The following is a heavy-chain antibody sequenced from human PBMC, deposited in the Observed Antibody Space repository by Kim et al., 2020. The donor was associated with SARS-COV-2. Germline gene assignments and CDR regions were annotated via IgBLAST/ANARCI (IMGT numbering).Heavy chain of an antibody. CDR3: AKDITVAGGDY. V-gene: IGHV3-30*02. J-gene: IGHJ4*02. CDR2: K. D-gene: IGHD6-19*01. Sequence: KFYGDAVKGRFTISRDNSKNSLYLQMNSLRAEDTAVYYCAKDITVAGGDYWGQGTLVTVSS.